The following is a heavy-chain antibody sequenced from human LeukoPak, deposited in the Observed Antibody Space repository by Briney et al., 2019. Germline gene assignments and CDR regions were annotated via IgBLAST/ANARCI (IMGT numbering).Heavy chain of an antibody. D-gene: IGHD3-10*01. CDR3: ARHVGFITMVRGVINNNWFDP. Sequence: SETLPLTCTVSGGSISSYYWSWIRQPAGKGLEWIGRIYTSGSTNYNPSLKSRVTMSVDTSKKQFSLKLSSVTAADTAVYYCARHVGFITMVRGVINNNWFDPWGQGTLVTVSS. J-gene: IGHJ5*02. CDR2: IYTSGST. V-gene: IGHV4-4*07. CDR1: GGSISSYY.